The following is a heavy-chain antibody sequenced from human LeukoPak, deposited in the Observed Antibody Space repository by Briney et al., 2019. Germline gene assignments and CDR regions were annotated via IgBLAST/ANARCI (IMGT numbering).Heavy chain of an antibody. D-gene: IGHD3-22*01. V-gene: IGHV1-18*01. CDR1: GYTFTSYG. Sequence: ASVKASCKASGYTFTSYGISWVRQAPGQGLEWMGWISAYNGNTNYAQKLQGRVTMTTDTSTSTAYMELRSLRSDDTAVYYCARVGDYYDSSGSIGPMGYWGQGTLVTVSS. J-gene: IGHJ4*02. CDR2: ISAYNGNT. CDR3: ARVGDYYDSSGSIGPMGY.